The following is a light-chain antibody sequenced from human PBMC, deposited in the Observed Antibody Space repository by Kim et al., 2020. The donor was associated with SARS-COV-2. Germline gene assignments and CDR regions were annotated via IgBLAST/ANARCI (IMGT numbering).Light chain of an antibody. Sequence: RATFSCKSSQSILYKFSNKNYLAWYQQKPGQSPKLLIYWASIRESGVSDRFSGSGSETDFTLTISSLQAEDVAVYYCQQYYSTPPSFGQGTKLEI. J-gene: IGKJ2*03. CDR2: WAS. CDR3: QQYYSTPPS. CDR1: QSILYKFSNKNY. V-gene: IGKV4-1*01.